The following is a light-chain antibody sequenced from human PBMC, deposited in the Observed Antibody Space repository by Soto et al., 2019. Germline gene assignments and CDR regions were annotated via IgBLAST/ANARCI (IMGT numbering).Light chain of an antibody. V-gene: IGKV1-39*01. Sequence: DIQMTQSPSSLSASVGDRVTVTCRASQSVTNYLKWYQQKPGKAPKLLIYAASTLQSGVPSRFSGSGSGTEFTLTISSLQPEDFATYYCQQTLKPPLTFGPGTKVDI. CDR1: QSVTNY. J-gene: IGKJ3*01. CDR3: QQTLKPPLT. CDR2: AAS.